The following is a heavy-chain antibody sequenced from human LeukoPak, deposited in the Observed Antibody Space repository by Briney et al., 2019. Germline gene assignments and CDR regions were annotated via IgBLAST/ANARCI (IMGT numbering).Heavy chain of an antibody. V-gene: IGHV3-23*01. CDR1: GFNFSNHA. CDR3: VKNVVVKRYIDY. J-gene: IGHJ4*02. CDR2: ISGSGRTT. Sequence: GGSLRLSCAASGFNFSNHAMSWVRQTPGKGLQWISVISGSGRTTEYADSMKGRFTISRDNSKNTLSLQMNSLRVEDTAIYYCVKNVVVKRYIDYWGQGTLVTVSS. D-gene: IGHD2-15*01.